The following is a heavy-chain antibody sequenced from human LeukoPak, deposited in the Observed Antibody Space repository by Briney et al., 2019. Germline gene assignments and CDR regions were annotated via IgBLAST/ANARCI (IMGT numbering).Heavy chain of an antibody. J-gene: IGHJ3*02. Sequence: ASVKVSCKASGYTFTGYYIHWVRQAPGQGLKWMGWINPNTGVTNYAQNFQGRVTVTRDTSISTAYMELSSLRSDDTAVYYCASAVVGAHDGFDIWGQGTMVTVSS. CDR3: ASAVVGAHDGFDI. D-gene: IGHD2-15*01. CDR1: GYTFTGYY. CDR2: INPNTGVT. V-gene: IGHV1-2*02.